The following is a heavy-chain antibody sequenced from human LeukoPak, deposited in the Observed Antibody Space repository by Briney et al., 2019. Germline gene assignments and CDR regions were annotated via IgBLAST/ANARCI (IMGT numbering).Heavy chain of an antibody. CDR3: PRHRSGSYIRYFDF. Sequence: KTSETLSLTCTVSGDSINTSNYFWGWIRQSTGKGLEWIGNIYYIGTSDYNPSLKSRVTISIDTSKNQFLLNLRSVTAADTAFYYCPRHRSGSYIRYFDFWGQGALATVSS. V-gene: IGHV4-39*01. CDR2: IYYIGTS. J-gene: IGHJ4*02. D-gene: IGHD1-26*01. CDR1: GDSINTSNYF.